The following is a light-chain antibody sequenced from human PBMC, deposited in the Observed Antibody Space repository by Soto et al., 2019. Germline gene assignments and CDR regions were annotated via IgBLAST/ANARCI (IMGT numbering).Light chain of an antibody. J-gene: IGKJ1*01. CDR2: GAS. V-gene: IGKV3-20*01. CDR1: QRISSSY. Sequence: DIVLTQSPGTLSLSPGERATLSCRASQRISSSYLAWYQQKPGQAPRLFIYGASSRATGIPDRFSGSGSGTEFTLTISRLEPEDFAVYYCQRYGDSASWTFGQGTKVEIK. CDR3: QRYGDSASWT.